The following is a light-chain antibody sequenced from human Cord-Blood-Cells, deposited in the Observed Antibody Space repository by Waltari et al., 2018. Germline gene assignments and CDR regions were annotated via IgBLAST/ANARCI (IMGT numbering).Light chain of an antibody. CDR3: NSRDSSGNHLVV. Sequence: SSELTQDPAVSVALGQTVSITCQGDSLRSYYASWYQQTPGQAPVLVIYGKNNRPSGIPDRFCGSSSGNTASLTITGAQAEDEADYYCNSRDSSGNHLVVFGGGTKLTVL. J-gene: IGLJ2*01. CDR2: GKN. V-gene: IGLV3-19*01. CDR1: SLRSYY.